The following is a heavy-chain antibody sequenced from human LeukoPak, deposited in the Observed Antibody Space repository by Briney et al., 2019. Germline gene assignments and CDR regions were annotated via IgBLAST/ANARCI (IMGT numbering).Heavy chain of an antibody. V-gene: IGHV3-48*03. CDR2: ITSGGSTV. Sequence: GGSLRLSCAASGFTFSTYEMNWVRQAPGKGLEWVSYITSGGSTVYYADSVKGRFTISRDNSKNTLYLQMNSLRAEDAAIYYCARVLYYYASVSYNYYMDVWGKGTTVTISS. D-gene: IGHD3-10*01. CDR1: GFTFSTYE. J-gene: IGHJ6*03. CDR3: ARVLYYYASVSYNYYMDV.